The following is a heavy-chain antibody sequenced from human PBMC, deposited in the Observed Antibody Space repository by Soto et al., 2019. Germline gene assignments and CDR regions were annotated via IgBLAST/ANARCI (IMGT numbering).Heavy chain of an antibody. V-gene: IGHV3-72*01. CDR2: VKKKGHGYTT. CDR1: GFTFSDHY. D-gene: IGHD3-22*01. Sequence: EVQLVESGGGLVQPGGSLRLSCAAFGFTFSDHYMDWVRQAPGKGLEWVGRVKKKGHGYTTEYGTSVRGRFTISRDDSKNSLFLQMNRLKIEDTAVYYCARVDDSSGYSLGYWGQGTLVTVSS. J-gene: IGHJ4*02. CDR3: ARVDDSSGYSLGY.